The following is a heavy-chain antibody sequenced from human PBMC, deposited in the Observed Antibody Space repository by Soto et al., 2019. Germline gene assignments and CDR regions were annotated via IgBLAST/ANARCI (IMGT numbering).Heavy chain of an antibody. V-gene: IGHV2-26*01. Sequence: QVTLKESGPVLVKPTETLTLTCTVSGFSLSNARMGVSWIRQPPGKALEWLAHIFSNDEKSYSTSLKSRLTIPKETSKSQVVLTMTNLDPVEKATYYCARTTTRRSYYDSSGKAPWYFDLWGRGTLVTVSS. CDR1: GFSLSNARMG. J-gene: IGHJ2*01. D-gene: IGHD3-22*01. CDR2: IFSNDEK. CDR3: ARTTTRRSYYDSSGKAPWYFDL.